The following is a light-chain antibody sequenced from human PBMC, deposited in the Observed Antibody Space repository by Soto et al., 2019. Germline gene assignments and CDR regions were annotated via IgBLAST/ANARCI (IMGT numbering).Light chain of an antibody. J-gene: IGKJ1*01. CDR3: QQYDSSPRT. CDR2: GAS. CDR1: ESVSSNF. Sequence: EIVLTQSPGTLSLSPGERVTLSCRASESVSSNFLAWYQQKPGQAPRLLIYGASSRAAGIPDRFSGSGSGTDFTLPINRLEPEDFAVYYCQQYDSSPRTFGQGTKVEIK. V-gene: IGKV3-20*01.